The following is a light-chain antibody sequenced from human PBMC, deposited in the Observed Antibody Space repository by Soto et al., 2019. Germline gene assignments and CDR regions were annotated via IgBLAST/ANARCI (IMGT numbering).Light chain of an antibody. V-gene: IGKV3D-7*01. CDR3: QQDYKFLT. CDR2: GAS. J-gene: IGKJ4*01. Sequence: PGERVTLSCRASQSVNSTYLTWYRQKPGQAPGLLICGASTRATGIPARFSGSGSGTDFAFTISSLQPEDFAVYYCQQDYKFLTFGGGTKVDI. CDR1: QSVNSTY.